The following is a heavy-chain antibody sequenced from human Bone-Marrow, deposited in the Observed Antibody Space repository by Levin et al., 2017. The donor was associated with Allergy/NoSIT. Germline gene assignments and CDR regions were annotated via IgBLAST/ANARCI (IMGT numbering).Heavy chain of an antibody. CDR2: VYYTGTT. CDR3: ARHEPAGYCRD. V-gene: IGHV4-39*01. CDR1: NGSMSSSRHY. J-gene: IGHJ4*02. Sequence: PSETLSLTCNVSNGSMSSSRHYWGWIRQPPGKGLQWIGNVYYTGTTSYNPSLKSRVTIFVDMSKSQLSLRLTSVTAADTAVYYCARHEPAGYCRDWGQGTLVIVSS. D-gene: IGHD2-15*01.